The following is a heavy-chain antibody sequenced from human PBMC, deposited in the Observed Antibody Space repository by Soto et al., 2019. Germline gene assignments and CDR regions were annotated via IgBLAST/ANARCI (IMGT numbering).Heavy chain of an antibody. D-gene: IGHD3-10*01. CDR1: GASISRTGFH. CDR2: IYEVATT. V-gene: IGHV4-39*01. J-gene: IGHJ4*02. CDR3: ASRGSGHTFDY. Sequence: QLQLQESGPGLVKPSETLSLTCAVSGASISRTGFHWGWIRQPPGQGLEWIGSIYEVATTFYNSSLKSRVTIPADTSKNHFSLSLRSVTAADTAVYYCASRGSGHTFDYWGQGTLVTVSS.